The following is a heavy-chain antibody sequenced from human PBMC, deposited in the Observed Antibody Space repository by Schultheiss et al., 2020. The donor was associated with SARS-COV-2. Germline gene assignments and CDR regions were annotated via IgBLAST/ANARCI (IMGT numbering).Heavy chain of an antibody. J-gene: IGHJ4*02. V-gene: IGHV3-30-3*01. D-gene: IGHD6-19*01. CDR1: GFTFSSYA. Sequence: GGSLRLSCAASGFTFSSYAMHWVRQAPGKGLEWVAVISYDGSNKYYADSVKGRFTISRDNSKNTLYLQMNSLRAEDTAVYYCAKDPHPGAYSSGWLNDWGQGTLVTVSS. CDR2: ISYDGSNK. CDR3: AKDPHPGAYSSGWLND.